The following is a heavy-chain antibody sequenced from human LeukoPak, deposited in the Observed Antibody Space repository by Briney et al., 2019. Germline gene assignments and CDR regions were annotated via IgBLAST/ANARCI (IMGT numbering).Heavy chain of an antibody. J-gene: IGHJ4*02. CDR3: ARSKIAAAGPGDY. V-gene: IGHV1-2*02. CDR1: GYTFTGYY. Sequence: ASVKVSCEASGYTFTGYYMHWVRQAPGQGLEWMGWIDPNSGGTNYAQKFQGRVTMTRDTSVSTAYMELSRLRSDDTAVYYCARSKIAAAGPGDYWGQGTLVTVSS. D-gene: IGHD6-13*01. CDR2: IDPNSGGT.